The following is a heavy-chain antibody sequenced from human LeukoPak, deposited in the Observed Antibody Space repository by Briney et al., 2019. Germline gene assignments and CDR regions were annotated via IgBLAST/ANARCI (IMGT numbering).Heavy chain of an antibody. Sequence: ASVKVSCKASGGTFISYAISWVRQAPGQGLEWMGGIIPIFGTANYAQKFQGRVTITADEYTSTAYMELSSLRSEDTAVYYCARVVYQRKYCTNGVCYGYFDYWGQGTLVTVSS. CDR3: ARVVYQRKYCTNGVCYGYFDY. CDR2: IIPIFGTA. CDR1: GGTFISYA. J-gene: IGHJ4*02. D-gene: IGHD2-8*01. V-gene: IGHV1-69*13.